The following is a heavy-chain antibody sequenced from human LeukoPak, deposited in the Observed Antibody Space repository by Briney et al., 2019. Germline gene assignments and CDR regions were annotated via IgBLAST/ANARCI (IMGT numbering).Heavy chain of an antibody. CDR2: ISDSGGST. V-gene: IGHV3-23*01. CDR3: AKDRYQLLRVCDF. J-gene: IGHJ4*02. D-gene: IGHD2-2*01. Sequence: GSLRLSCAASGFTFSSYAMSWVRQAPGKGLEWVSAISDSGGSTYYADSVKGRFSISRDNSKNTLYLQMDSLRAEDTAVYYCAKDRYQLLRVCDFWGQGTLVSVSS. CDR1: GFTFSSYA.